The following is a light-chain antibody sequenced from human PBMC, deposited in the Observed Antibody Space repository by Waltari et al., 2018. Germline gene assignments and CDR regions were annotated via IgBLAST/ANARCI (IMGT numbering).Light chain of an antibody. CDR3: QHYVRLPAT. CDR2: HTS. V-gene: IGKV3-20*01. CDR1: QSIVKY. J-gene: IGKJ1*01. Sequence: EIMLTQSPGTLSLSPGDRATLSCKASQSIVKYLAWYQQKPGQAPRLLIYHTSIRATGIPDRFSGSGSETDFSLTISRLEPEDVAVYYCQHYVRLPATFGQGTNVEIK.